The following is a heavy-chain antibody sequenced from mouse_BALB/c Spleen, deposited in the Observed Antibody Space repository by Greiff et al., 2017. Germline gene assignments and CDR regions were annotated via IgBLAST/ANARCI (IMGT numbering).Heavy chain of an antibody. CDR1: GYTFSSYW. J-gene: IGHJ4*01. CDR2: ILPGSGST. D-gene: IGHD2-1*01. V-gene: IGHV1-9*01. Sequence: QVQLQQSGAELMKPGASVKISCKATGYTFSSYWIEWVKQRPGHGLEWIGEILPGSGSTNYNEKFQGKATMTADTSSNTAYLQLSSLTSEDTAVYYCNAVGNYFYAMDYWGQGTSVTVSS. CDR3: NAVGNYFYAMDY.